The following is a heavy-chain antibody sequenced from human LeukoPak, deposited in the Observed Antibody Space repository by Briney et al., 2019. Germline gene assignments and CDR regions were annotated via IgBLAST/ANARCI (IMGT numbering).Heavy chain of an antibody. CDR3: ARDRPTMFSYMDV. V-gene: IGHV3-7*01. J-gene: IGHJ6*03. Sequence: GGSLRLSCAASGFTSSHYWVSWVRQAPGKGLEWVANIKQDGSERYYVDSVKGRLTISRDNAKNSVYLQMNSLRAEDTAVYYCARDRPTMFSYMDVWGKGTTVTVSS. CDR1: GFTSSHYW. CDR2: IKQDGSER. D-gene: IGHD3-9*01.